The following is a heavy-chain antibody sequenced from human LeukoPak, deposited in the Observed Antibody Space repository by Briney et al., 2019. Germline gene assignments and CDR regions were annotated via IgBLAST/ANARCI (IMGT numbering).Heavy chain of an antibody. CDR3: ARVASGQHDAFDI. V-gene: IGHV1-46*01. CDR1: GYTLTSYY. J-gene: IGHJ3*02. Sequence: ASVKVSRKASGYTLTSYYMHWVRQAPGQGLEWMGIINPSGGSTSYAQKFQGRVTMTRDTSTSTVYMELSSLRSEDTAVYYCARVASGQHDAFDIWGQGTKVAVSS. D-gene: IGHD1-26*01. CDR2: INPSGGST.